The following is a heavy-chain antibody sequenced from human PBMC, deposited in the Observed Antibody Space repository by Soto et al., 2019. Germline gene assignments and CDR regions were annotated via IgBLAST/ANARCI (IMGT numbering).Heavy chain of an antibody. D-gene: IGHD3-3*01. V-gene: IGHV3-48*01. CDR1: GFTFSNYN. CDR2: INSISSTI. J-gene: IGHJ6*02. CDR3: AKALPPYDFWSGYSYYYYYGMDV. Sequence: GGSLRLSCAAPGFTFSNYNMNWVRQAPGKGLEWVSYINSISSTINYADSVKGRFTISRDNSKNTLYLQMNSLRAEDTAVYYCAKALPPYDFWSGYSYYYYYGMDVWGQGTTVTVSS.